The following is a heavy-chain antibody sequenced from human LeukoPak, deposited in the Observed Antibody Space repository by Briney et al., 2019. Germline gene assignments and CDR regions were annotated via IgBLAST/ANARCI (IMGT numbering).Heavy chain of an antibody. J-gene: IGHJ4*02. Sequence: GGSLRLSCAASGFTFSSYAMSWVRQAPGKGLEWVSAISGSGGSTYYADSVKGRFTISRENSKNTLYLQMNSLRAEDTAVYYCAKDPGGYSYGPQLDYWGQGTLVTVSS. CDR3: AKDPGGYSYGPQLDY. V-gene: IGHV3-23*01. D-gene: IGHD5-18*01. CDR1: GFTFSSYA. CDR2: ISGSGGST.